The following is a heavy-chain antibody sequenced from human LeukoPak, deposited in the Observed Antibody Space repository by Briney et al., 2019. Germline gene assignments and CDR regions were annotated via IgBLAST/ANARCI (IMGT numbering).Heavy chain of an antibody. Sequence: SETLSLTCTISGGSISSYFWSWIRQPAGKGLEWIGLIYSTGTTSYNPSLNSRVTMSVDTSTNQFSLKLNSVIAADTAVYYCARATAAPSSYFFDHWGQGTLVTVSS. D-gene: IGHD6-25*01. J-gene: IGHJ4*02. CDR1: GGSISSYF. CDR3: ARATAAPSSYFFDH. CDR2: IYSTGTT. V-gene: IGHV4-4*07.